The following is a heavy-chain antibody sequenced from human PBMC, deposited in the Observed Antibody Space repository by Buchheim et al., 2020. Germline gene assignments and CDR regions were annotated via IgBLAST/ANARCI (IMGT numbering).Heavy chain of an antibody. CDR1: GYTFTSYY. V-gene: IGHV1-46*01. CDR3: ARVWGEEGYCSSTSCSYYYYYGMDV. Sequence: QVQLVQSGAEVKKPGASVKVSCKASGYTFTSYYMHWVRQAPGQGLEWMGIINPSGVSTSYAQKFQGRVTMTRDTSTSTVYMELSSLRSEDTAVYYCARVWGEEGYCSSTSCSYYYYYGMDVWGQGTT. CDR2: INPSGVST. J-gene: IGHJ6*02. D-gene: IGHD2-2*01.